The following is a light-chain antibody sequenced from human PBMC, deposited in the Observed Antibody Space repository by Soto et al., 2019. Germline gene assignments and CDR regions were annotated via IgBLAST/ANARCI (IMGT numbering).Light chain of an antibody. Sequence: EIVMTQSPATLSVSPGERATLSFRASQSVSSNLAWYQQKPVQAPRLLIYGASTRATGIPARFSGSGSGTEFTLTISSLQSEDFAVYYCQQYNIWPTWTFGQGTKVESK. V-gene: IGKV3-15*01. CDR2: GAS. CDR1: QSVSSN. CDR3: QQYNIWPTWT. J-gene: IGKJ1*01.